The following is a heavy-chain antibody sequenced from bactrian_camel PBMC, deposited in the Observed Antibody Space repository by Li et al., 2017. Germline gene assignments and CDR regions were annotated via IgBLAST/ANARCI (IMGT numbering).Heavy chain of an antibody. D-gene: IGHD4*01. CDR1: EFTFSNYW. CDR2: LGTDGST. V-gene: IGHV3S26*01. Sequence: VQLVESGGDSVQSGGSLRLSCAASEFTFSNYWVYWVRQKPGKQREGVAALGTDGSTSYTDSVKGRFTISEDNAKSTLYLQMNGLKPEDTAVYYCARDSDYDVGADFGYWGQGTQVTVS. J-gene: IGHJ6*01. CDR3: ARDSDYDVGADFGY.